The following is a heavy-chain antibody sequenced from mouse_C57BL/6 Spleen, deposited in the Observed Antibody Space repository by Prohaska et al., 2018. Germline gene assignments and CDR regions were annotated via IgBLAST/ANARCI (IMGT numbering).Heavy chain of an antibody. D-gene: IGHD4-1*02. J-gene: IGHJ3*01. CDR3: ANNWDVGFAY. Sequence: EVKLLQSGGGLVQPGGSLKLSCAASGIDFSRYWMSWVRRATGKGLEWIGEINPDSRTINYAPTLKDKIIISRENAKNTLYLQMSKVRSEDTALYYCANNWDVGFAYWGQGTLVTVSA. CDR1: GIDFSRYW. V-gene: IGHV4-1*01. CDR2: INPDSRTI.